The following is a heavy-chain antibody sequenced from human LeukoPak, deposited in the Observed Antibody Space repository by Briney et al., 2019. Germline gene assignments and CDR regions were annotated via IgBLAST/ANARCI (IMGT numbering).Heavy chain of an antibody. CDR1: GGSISSSSYY. CDR2: IYYSGST. CDR3: ARHMNSIVRAEVGS. D-gene: IGHD3-10*02. Sequence: SETLSLTCTVSGGSISSSSYYWGWIRQPPGKGLEWIGSIYYSGSTYYNPSLKSRDTISVDTSKSQFSLKLSSVTAADTAVYYCARHMNSIVRAEVGSWGQGTLVTVSS. J-gene: IGHJ4*02. V-gene: IGHV4-39*01.